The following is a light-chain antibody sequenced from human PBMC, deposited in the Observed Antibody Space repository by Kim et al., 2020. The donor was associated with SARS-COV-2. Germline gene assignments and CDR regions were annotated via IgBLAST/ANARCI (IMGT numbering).Light chain of an antibody. CDR1: SSDVGGYIF. J-gene: IGLJ6*01. Sequence: GPSIAISCTGTSSDVGGYIFVSWYQQHPDKAPKLMIYDVSARPSGVSNRFSGSKSGNTAFLTISGLQAEDEADYYCSSYTSSSTLIFGGGTKVTVL. CDR2: DVS. V-gene: IGLV2-14*03. CDR3: SSYTSSSTLI.